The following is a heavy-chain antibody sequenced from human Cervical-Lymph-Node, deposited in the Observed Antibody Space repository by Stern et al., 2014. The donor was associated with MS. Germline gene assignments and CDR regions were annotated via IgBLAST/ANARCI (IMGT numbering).Heavy chain of an antibody. CDR3: ATSILDY. CDR1: GFTFSDTW. D-gene: IGHD5-24*01. J-gene: IGHJ4*02. CDR2: IRTNTDGGTA. V-gene: IGHV3-15*02. Sequence: VQLGQSGGALVKPGGSLRLSCAASGFTFSDTWMTWVRQAPGKGLEWLGRIRTNTDGGTAEYAAPVKGRFIISRDDSKRTLYLQMNSLKIEDTAVYYCATSILDYWGQGTMVTVSS.